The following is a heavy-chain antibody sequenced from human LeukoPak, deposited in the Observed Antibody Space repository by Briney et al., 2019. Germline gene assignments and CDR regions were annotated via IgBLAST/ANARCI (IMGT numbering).Heavy chain of an antibody. CDR3: ARAYCSGGSCYGYNWFDP. V-gene: IGHV1-69*04. CDR2: IIPILGIA. J-gene: IGHJ5*02. Sequence: SVKVSCKASGYTFSTYGVSWVRQAPGQGLEWMGRIIPILGIANYAQKFQGRVTITADKSTSTAYMELSSLRSEDTAVYYCARAYCSGGSCYGYNWFDPWGQGTLVTVSS. D-gene: IGHD2-15*01. CDR1: GYTFSTYG.